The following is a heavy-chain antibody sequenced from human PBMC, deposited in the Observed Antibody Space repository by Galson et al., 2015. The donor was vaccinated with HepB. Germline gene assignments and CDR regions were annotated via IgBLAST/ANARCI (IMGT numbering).Heavy chain of an antibody. CDR2: IDWDDDK. CDR3: ARDSPGYSSSHHNWFDP. Sequence: PALVKPTQTLTLTCTFSGFSLSTSGMCVSWIRQPPGKALEWLARIDWDDDKYYSTSLKTRLTISKDTSKNQVVLTMTNMDPVDTATYYCARDSPGYSSSHHNWFDPWGQGTLVTVSS. CDR1: GFSLSTSGMC. V-gene: IGHV2-70*11. D-gene: IGHD6-6*01. J-gene: IGHJ5*02.